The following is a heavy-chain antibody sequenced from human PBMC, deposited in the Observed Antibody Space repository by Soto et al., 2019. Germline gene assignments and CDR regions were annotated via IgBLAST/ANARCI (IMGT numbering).Heavy chain of an antibody. Sequence: PSETLSLTCTVSGGSISSSSYYWGWIRQPPGKGLEWIGYIYYSGSTNYNPSLKSRVTISVDTSKNQFSLKLSSVTAADTAVYYCARTSVTTEYFDYWGQGTLVTVSS. CDR2: IYYSGST. D-gene: IGHD4-17*01. CDR3: ARTSVTTEYFDY. J-gene: IGHJ4*02. CDR1: GGSISSSSYY. V-gene: IGHV4-61*05.